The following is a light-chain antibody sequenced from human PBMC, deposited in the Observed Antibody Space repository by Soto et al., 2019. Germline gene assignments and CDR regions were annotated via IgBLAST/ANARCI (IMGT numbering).Light chain of an antibody. CDR3: QQYSSSPWT. CDR1: QSVSSSY. CDR2: GAS. V-gene: IGKV3-20*01. J-gene: IGKJ1*01. Sequence: EIVLTQSPGTLSLSPGERATLSCRASQSVSSSYLAWYQQRPGQAPRLLIYGASSRATGIPDRFGGSGSGTDFTLAISRLEPADFAVYYCQQYSSSPWTFGQGTKVEIK.